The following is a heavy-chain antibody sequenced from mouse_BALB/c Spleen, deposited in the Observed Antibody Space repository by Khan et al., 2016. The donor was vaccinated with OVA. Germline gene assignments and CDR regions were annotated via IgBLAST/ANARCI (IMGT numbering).Heavy chain of an antibody. CDR3: ARDGSRYNYAMDY. D-gene: IGHD2-3*01. Sequence: EVKLLESGPGLVKPSQSLSLTCTVTGYSITSDYAWNWIRQFPGNQLEWMGYISSSGSTNYNPALKSRIPITRDTSKNQFFLQLNSVTTEDTATYYCARDGSRYNYAMDYWGQGTSVTVSS. CDR2: ISSSGST. J-gene: IGHJ4*01. V-gene: IGHV3-2*02. CDR1: GYSITSDYA.